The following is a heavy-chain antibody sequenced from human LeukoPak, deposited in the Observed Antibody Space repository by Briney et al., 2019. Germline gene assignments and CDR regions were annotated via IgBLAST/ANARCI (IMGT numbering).Heavy chain of an antibody. CDR3: ARTCSGGSCYYNY. V-gene: IGHV3-20*04. J-gene: IGHJ4*02. CDR1: GFTFSSYE. Sequence: PGGSLRLSCAASGFTFSSYEMNWVRQAPGKGLEWVSGINWNGGSTGYADSVKGRFTISRDNAKNSLYLQMNSLRAEDTALYYCARTCSGGSCYYNYWGQGTLVTVSS. D-gene: IGHD2-15*01. CDR2: INWNGGST.